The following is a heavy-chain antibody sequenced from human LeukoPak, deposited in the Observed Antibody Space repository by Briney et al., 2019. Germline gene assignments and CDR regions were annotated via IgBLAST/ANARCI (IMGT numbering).Heavy chain of an antibody. CDR1: GGSITSGGYY. Sequence: SETLSFTGTVSGGSITSGGYYWSWIRQHPGKSLEWIGYIYYSGSTYYDPSLKSLVTISVDTSKNQVFLRLSSVTAADTAVYYCARAGRYYDSSGSVFDYWGQGTLVTVSS. V-gene: IGHV4-31*01. J-gene: IGHJ4*02. D-gene: IGHD3-22*01. CDR3: ARAGRYYDSSGSVFDY. CDR2: IYYSGST.